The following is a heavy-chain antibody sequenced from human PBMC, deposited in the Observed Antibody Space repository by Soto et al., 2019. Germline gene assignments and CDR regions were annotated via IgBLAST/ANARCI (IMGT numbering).Heavy chain of an antibody. V-gene: IGHV1-2*04. J-gene: IGHJ6*02. CDR2: INPNSGGT. D-gene: IGHD3-10*01. CDR3: ARGDYGSGYYYYYYGMDV. CDR1: GYTFTGYY. Sequence: ASVKVSCKASGYTFTGYYMHWVRQAPGQGLEWMGWINPNSGGTNYAQKFQGWVTMTRDTSISTAYMELSRLRSDDTAVHYCARGDYGSGYYYYYYGMDVWGQGTTVTVSS.